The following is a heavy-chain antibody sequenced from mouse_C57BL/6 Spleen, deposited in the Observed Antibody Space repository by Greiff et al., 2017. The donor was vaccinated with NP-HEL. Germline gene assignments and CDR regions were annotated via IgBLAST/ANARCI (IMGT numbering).Heavy chain of an antibody. Sequence: QVQLKQPGTELVKPGASGYTFTSYWMHWVKQRPGQGLEWIGNINPSNGGTNYNEKFKSKATLTVDKSSSTAYMQLSSLTSEDSAVYYCARRYYGSSYNAMDYWGQGTSVTVSS. V-gene: IGHV1-53*01. J-gene: IGHJ4*01. D-gene: IGHD1-1*01. CDR3: ARRYYGSSYNAMDY. CDR2: INPSNGGT. CDR1: GYTFTSYW.